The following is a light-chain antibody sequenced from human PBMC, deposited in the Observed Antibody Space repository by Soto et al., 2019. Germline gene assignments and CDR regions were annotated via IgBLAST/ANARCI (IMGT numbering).Light chain of an antibody. CDR3: QQYGSSPWT. CDR2: DAS. J-gene: IGKJ1*01. Sequence: EFVLTQSPGTLSLSPGERATLSCRASQTVRNNYLAWYQQKPGQAPRLLIHDASSRATGIPDRFSGGGSGTDFTLTISRLEPEDFAVYHCQQYGSSPWTFGQGTKVDIK. CDR1: QTVRNNY. V-gene: IGKV3-20*01.